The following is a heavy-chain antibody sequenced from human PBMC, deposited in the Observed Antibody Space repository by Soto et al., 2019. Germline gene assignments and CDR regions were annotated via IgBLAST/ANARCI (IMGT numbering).Heavy chain of an antibody. Sequence: TLSLTCAVYCGSFSGYYWSWIRQPPGKGLEWIGEINHSGSTNYNPSLRSRVTISVDTSKNQFSLKLSSVTAADTAVYYCAMRGYDFWSGYFWANDAFDIWGQGTMVTVSS. CDR3: AMRGYDFWSGYFWANDAFDI. CDR1: CGSFSGYY. CDR2: INHSGST. V-gene: IGHV4-34*01. J-gene: IGHJ3*02. D-gene: IGHD3-3*01.